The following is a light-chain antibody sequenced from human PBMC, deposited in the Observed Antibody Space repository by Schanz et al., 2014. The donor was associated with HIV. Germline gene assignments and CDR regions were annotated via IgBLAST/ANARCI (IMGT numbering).Light chain of an antibody. J-gene: IGKJ1*01. CDR2: KAS. CDR1: QSVRNW. CDR3: QQYNTYWT. Sequence: DIQMTQSPSSLSASVGDRVTITCRASQSVRNWLAWYQHKPGKAPKLLIYKASSLESGVPSRFSGSGSGTEFTLTISSLQPDDFATYYCQQYNTYWTFGQGTKVEIK. V-gene: IGKV1-5*03.